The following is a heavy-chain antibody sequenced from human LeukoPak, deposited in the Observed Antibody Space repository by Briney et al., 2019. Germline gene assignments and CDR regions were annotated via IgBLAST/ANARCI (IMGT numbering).Heavy chain of an antibody. V-gene: IGHV3-30*14. J-gene: IGHJ4*02. CDR3: GREILEPGKTLTY. Sequence: SVKGRFTISRDNSKNTLYLQMNSLRAEDTAVYYCGREILEPGKTLTYWGQGSLITVSS. D-gene: IGHD1-14*01.